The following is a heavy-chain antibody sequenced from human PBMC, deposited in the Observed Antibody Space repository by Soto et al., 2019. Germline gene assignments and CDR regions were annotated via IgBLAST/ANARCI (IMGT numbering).Heavy chain of an antibody. CDR1: GGSFSGYY. CDR2: INHSGST. V-gene: IGHV4-34*01. D-gene: IGHD3-16*02. CDR3: ARLITFGGVIVQRPNYYYMDV. Sequence: SETLSLTCAVYGGSFSGYYWSWIRQPPGKGLEWIGEINHSGSTNYNPSLKSRVTISVDTSKNQFSLKLSSVTAADTAVYYCARLITFGGVIVQRPNYYYMDVWGKGTTVTVSS. J-gene: IGHJ6*03.